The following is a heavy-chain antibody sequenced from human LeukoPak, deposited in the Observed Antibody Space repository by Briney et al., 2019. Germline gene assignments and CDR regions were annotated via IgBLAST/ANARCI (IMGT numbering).Heavy chain of an antibody. J-gene: IGHJ5*02. D-gene: IGHD3-3*01. V-gene: IGHV1-2*02. CDR1: GYTFTGYY. CDR3: ARDRITIFGVVIISPWFDP. Sequence: ASTKASCKATGYTFTGYYIHWVRQAPGQGLECMGWINTNSGSTNYSQKFQGRVTMTRHTSISTAYMELSRLRSDDTAVYYCARDRITIFGVVIISPWFDPWGQGTLVTVSS. CDR2: INTNSGST.